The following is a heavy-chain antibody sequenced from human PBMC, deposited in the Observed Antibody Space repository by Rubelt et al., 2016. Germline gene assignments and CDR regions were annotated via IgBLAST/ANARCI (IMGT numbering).Heavy chain of an antibody. CDR1: GFTFSTYS. Sequence: GQLVESGGGLVKPGGSLRLSCAASGFTFSTYSMNWVRQAPGQGLEWVSSISSRSTYIYYADSVKGRFTISRDNAENSLYLQMNNLRAEDTALYYCARESNYFHGSDYSPHFDSWGQGTLVSVSS. D-gene: IGHD3-22*01. V-gene: IGHV3-21*01. J-gene: IGHJ4*02. CDR2: ISSRSTYI. CDR3: ARESNYFHGSDYSPHFDS.